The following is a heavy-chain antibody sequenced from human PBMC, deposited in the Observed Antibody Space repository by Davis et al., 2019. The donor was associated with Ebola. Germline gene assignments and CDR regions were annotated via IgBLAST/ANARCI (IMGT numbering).Heavy chain of an antibody. J-gene: IGHJ5*01. V-gene: IGHV4-39*07. D-gene: IGHD3-3*01. CDR2: KYYSGTT. CDR1: GGSIRTTKYY. Sequence: SETLSLTCSVSGGSIRTTKYYCAWVRQPPGKGLEWIGNKYYSGTTYYNASLKSRVTISVDTSKNQFSLKLSSVTAADTAVYYCARNDYDFWSGYYGTNWFDPWGQGTLVTVSS. CDR3: ARNDYDFWSGYYGTNWFDP.